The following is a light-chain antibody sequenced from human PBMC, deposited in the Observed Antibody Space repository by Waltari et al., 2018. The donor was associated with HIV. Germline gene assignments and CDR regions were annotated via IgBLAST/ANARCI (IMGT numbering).Light chain of an antibody. J-gene: IGKJ4*01. CDR1: QGINHF. Sequence: EIQLTQSPPFLPALVGDRVTITCRASQGINHFLAWYQQKPGKAPKLLIYSTSTLDSGVPARFSGSGSGTEFTLTISSLQPEDFAAYYCQQVNRCPLTFGGGTKVEIK. CDR2: STS. V-gene: IGKV1-9*01. CDR3: QQVNRCPLT.